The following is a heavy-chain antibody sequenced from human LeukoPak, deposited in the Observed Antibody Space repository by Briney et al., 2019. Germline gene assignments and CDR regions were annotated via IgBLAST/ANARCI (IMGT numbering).Heavy chain of an antibody. D-gene: IGHD3-10*01. CDR2: INHSGIT. J-gene: IGHJ4*02. CDR1: GGSFIDYS. V-gene: IGHV4-34*01. CDR3: ARHRATGITMVRGVPSPLDY. Sequence: SETLSLTCSVSGGSFIDYSWSWIRQPPGKGLECIGEINHSGITNYNPSLESRITMSVDTSKNQFSLKLSSVTAADTAVYYCARHRATGITMVRGVPSPLDYWGQGTLVTVSS.